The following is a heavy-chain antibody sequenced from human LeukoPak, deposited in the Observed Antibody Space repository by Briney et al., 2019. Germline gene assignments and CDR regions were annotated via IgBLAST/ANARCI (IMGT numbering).Heavy chain of an antibody. J-gene: IGHJ4*02. CDR3: AKGGRYCSSTSCYAGGSDY. CDR2: ISSNGVYT. V-gene: IGHV3-64*01. Sequence: HPGGSLRLSCAASGFTFSTYPMHWVRQAPGEGLEYLSGISSNGVYTYYANSVKGRFTISRDNSKNSLYLQMNSLRVEDTALYLCAKGGRYCSSTSCYAGGSDYWGQGTLVTVSS. D-gene: IGHD2-2*01. CDR1: GFTFSTYP.